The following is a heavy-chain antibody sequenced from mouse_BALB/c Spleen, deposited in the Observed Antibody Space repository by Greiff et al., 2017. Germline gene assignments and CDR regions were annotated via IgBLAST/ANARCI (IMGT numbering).Heavy chain of an antibody. D-gene: IGHD1-1*01. CDR1: GFTFSSYT. CDR3: TRDRGSYFDY. J-gene: IGHJ2*01. V-gene: IGHV5-6-4*01. CDR2: ISSGGSYT. Sequence: EVKLMESGGGLVKPGGSLKLSCAASGFTFSSYTMSWVRQTPEKRLEWVATISSGGSYTYYPDSVKGRFTISRDNAKNTLYLQMSSLKSEDTAMYYCTRDRGSYFDYWGQGTTLTVSS.